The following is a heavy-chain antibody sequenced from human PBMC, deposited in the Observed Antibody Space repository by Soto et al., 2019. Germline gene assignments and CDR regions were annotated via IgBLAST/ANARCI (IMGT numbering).Heavy chain of an antibody. CDR3: ARGVGSSWANWFDP. V-gene: IGHV1-3*01. D-gene: IGHD6-13*01. CDR2: INAGNGNT. Sequence: GASVKVSCKASGYTFTSYAMHWVRQAPGQRLEWMGWINAGNGNTKYSQKFQGRVTITRDTSASTAYMELSSLRSEDTAVYYCARGVGSSWANWFDPWGQGTLVTVSS. CDR1: GYTFTSYA. J-gene: IGHJ5*02.